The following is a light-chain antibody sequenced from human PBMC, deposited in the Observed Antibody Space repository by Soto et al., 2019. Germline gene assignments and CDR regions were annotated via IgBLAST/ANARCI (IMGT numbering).Light chain of an antibody. J-gene: IGLJ1*01. V-gene: IGLV2-14*01. CDR1: SSDVGGYNC. CDR2: DVT. Sequence: QSALTQPASVSGSPGHSIAISCTGTSSDVGGYNCVSWYQQHPGKAPKLMIFDVTNRPSGVSNRFSGSKSGNTASLTISGLQAEDEADYYCSSYTSAGNKGVGTGTKLTVL. CDR3: SSYTSAGNKG.